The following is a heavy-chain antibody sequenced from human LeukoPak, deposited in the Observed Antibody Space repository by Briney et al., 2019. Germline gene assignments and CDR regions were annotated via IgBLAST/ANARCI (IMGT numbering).Heavy chain of an antibody. CDR1: GYTFTSYG. CDR2: ISAYNGNT. V-gene: IGHV1-18*01. J-gene: IGHJ6*03. CDR3: ARDRGSIVGAHHYYYYMDV. D-gene: IGHD1-26*01. Sequence: SSVKVTCKASGYTFTSYGISWVRQAPGQGLEWMGWISAYNGNTNYAQKLQGRVTMTTDTSTSTAYMELRSLRSDDTAVYYCARDRGSIVGAHHYYYYMDVWGKGPRSPSP.